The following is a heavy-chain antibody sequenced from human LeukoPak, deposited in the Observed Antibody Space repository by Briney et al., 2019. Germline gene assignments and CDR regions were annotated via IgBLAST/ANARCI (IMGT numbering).Heavy chain of an antibody. CDR3: AKDRSYVWGSYDY. CDR1: GFTFSSYG. D-gene: IGHD3-16*01. V-gene: IGHV3-30*02. CDR2: IRYDGSNK. Sequence: GGSLRLSCAASGFTFSSYGMHWVRQARGKGLAWVAFIRYDGSNKYYADSVKGRFTISRDNSKNTLYLQMNSLRAEDTAVYYCAKDRSYVWGSYDYWGQGTLVSVSS. J-gene: IGHJ4*02.